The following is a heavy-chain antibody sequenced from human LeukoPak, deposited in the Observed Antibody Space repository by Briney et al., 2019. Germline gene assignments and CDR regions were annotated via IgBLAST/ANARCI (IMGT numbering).Heavy chain of an antibody. D-gene: IGHD1-26*01. V-gene: IGHV4-34*01. CDR3: ARGLGGSYSDY. CDR1: GGSLSGYY. J-gene: IGHJ4*02. Sequence: SETLSLTCAVYGGSLSGYYWSWIRQPPGKGLEWIGEINHSGSTNYNPSLKSRVTISVDTSKNQFSLKLSSVTAADTAVYYCARGLGGSYSDYWGQGTLVTVSS. CDR2: INHSGST.